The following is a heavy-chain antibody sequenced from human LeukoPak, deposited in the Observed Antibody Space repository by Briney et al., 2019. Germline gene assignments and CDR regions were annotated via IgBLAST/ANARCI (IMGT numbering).Heavy chain of an antibody. CDR2: ISAYNGNT. V-gene: IGHV1-18*01. CDR1: GYTFTSYG. D-gene: IGHD3-3*01. CDR3: ARVSRGYYDFWSGREPYGMDV. J-gene: IGHJ6*02. Sequence: ASVKVSCKASGYTFTSYGISWVRQAPGQGLEWMGWISAYNGNTNYAQKLQGRVTMTTDTSTSTAYMELRSLRSDDTAVYYCARVSRGYYDFWSGREPYGMDVWGQGTTVTVSS.